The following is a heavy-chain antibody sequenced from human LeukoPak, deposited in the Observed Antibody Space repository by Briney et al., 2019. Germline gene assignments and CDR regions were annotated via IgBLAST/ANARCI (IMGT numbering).Heavy chain of an antibody. CDR2: ISWDSGST. J-gene: IGHJ6*03. V-gene: IGHV3-43*01. Sequence: PGGSLRLSCAASGFTFDDYTMHWVRQAPGKGLEWISLISWDSGSTYYADSVKGRFTISRDNSKNSLYLQMNSLRTEDTALYYCARGYVRYYYYYMDVWGKGTTVTVSS. CDR1: GFTFDDYT. D-gene: IGHD5-12*01. CDR3: ARGYVRYYYYYMDV.